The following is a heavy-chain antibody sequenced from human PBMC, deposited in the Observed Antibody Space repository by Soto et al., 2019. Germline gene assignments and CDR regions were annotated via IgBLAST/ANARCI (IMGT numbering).Heavy chain of an antibody. CDR1: GYTFSSYG. CDR3: ASQGGYAHGCPY. CDR2: ISDYNGNT. Sequence: QVQLVQSGVEVKKPGASVKVSCRVLGYTFSSYGISWVRQAPGQGLEWLGWISDYNGNTNYAQKFQGRVTITADESTSTAYMELSSLRSEDTAVYYCASQGGYAHGCPYWGQGTLVTVSS. J-gene: IGHJ4*02. V-gene: IGHV1-18*01. D-gene: IGHD5-12*01.